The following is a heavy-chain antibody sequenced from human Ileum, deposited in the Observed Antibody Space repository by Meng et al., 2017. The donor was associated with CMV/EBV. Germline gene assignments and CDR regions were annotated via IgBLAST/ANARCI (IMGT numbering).Heavy chain of an antibody. CDR3: ARASPQRRFLSY. Sequence: QVELQESGPSLVKPSETLSLTCTVYGGSFSEYHWSWIRQPPGKGLEWIGEINHGGSSNYNPSLKSRVTISVDRSRNQVSLKLTSVTAADTAVYYCARASPQRRFLSYWGQGTLVTVSS. J-gene: IGHJ4*02. CDR1: GGSFSEYH. V-gene: IGHV4-34*10. D-gene: IGHD3-3*01. CDR2: INHGGSS.